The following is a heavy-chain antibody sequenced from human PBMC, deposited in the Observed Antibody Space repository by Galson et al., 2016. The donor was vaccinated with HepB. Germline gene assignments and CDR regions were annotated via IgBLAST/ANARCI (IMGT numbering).Heavy chain of an antibody. Sequence: SVKVSCKASGFTFTSSAVQWVRQARGQRLEWMGWVVVGRGNTHYAQKFQERVTITRDLSTTTVYMELSSLRSDDTAMYYCAADAYGDFYFGYWGQGTLVTVSS. CDR3: AADAYGDFYFGY. V-gene: IGHV1-58*01. J-gene: IGHJ4*02. CDR1: GFTFTSSA. CDR2: VVVGRGNT. D-gene: IGHD4-17*01.